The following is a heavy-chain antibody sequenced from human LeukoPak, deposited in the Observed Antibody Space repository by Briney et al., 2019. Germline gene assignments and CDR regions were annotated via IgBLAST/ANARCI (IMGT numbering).Heavy chain of an antibody. CDR1: GFTFVHYG. Sequence: GGPLRLSCAASGFTFVHYGFHWVRQAPGKALEWVAFISYNGNKKYGDSVKGRFTISRDNSKNTLYLQMNGLRPEDTAVYYCAKDDDWGRYKHWGQGTLVTVSS. V-gene: IGHV3-30*18. CDR3: AKDDDWGRYKH. CDR2: ISYNGNKK. D-gene: IGHD3-16*01. J-gene: IGHJ1*01.